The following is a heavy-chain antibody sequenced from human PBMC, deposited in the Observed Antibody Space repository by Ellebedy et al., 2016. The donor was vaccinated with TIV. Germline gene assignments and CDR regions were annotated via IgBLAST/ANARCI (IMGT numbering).Heavy chain of an antibody. J-gene: IGHJ6*02. Sequence: MPGGSLRLSCTVSGGSVSSGSDYWSWIRQPPGKGLEWVGYIYYSGSTNYNPSLRSRVTIALDTSKNQFSLKLSSVTAADTAVYYCARDHSSSVAARPIDVWGQGTTVTVSS. D-gene: IGHD6-6*01. V-gene: IGHV4-61*01. CDR2: IYYSGST. CDR3: ARDHSSSVAARPIDV. CDR1: GGSVSSGSDY.